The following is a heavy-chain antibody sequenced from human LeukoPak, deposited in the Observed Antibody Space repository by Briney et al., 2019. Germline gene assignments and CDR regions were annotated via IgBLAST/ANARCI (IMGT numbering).Heavy chain of an antibody. V-gene: IGHV1-69*13. CDR2: IIPIFGTA. Sequence: SVKVSCKASGGTFSSYAISWVRQAPGQGLEWMGGIIPIFGTANYAQKFQGRVTITADESTSTAYMELSSLRSEDTAMYYCARQELRIGAGFDYWGQGTLVTVSS. J-gene: IGHJ4*02. D-gene: IGHD3-16*01. CDR3: ARQELRIGAGFDY. CDR1: GGTFSSYA.